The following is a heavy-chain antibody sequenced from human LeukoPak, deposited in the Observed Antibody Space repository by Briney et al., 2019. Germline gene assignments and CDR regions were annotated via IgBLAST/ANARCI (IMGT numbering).Heavy chain of an antibody. CDR3: ARVKGAVAGTYFDY. CDR1: GFTFSSYS. V-gene: IGHV3-21*01. D-gene: IGHD6-19*01. J-gene: IGHJ4*02. CDR2: ISSSSSYI. Sequence: GGSLRLYCAASGFTFSSYSMNWVRQAPGKGLEWVSSISSSSSYIYYADSVKGRFTISRDNAKNSLYLQMNSLRAEDTAVYYCARVKGAVAGTYFDYWGQGTLVTVSS.